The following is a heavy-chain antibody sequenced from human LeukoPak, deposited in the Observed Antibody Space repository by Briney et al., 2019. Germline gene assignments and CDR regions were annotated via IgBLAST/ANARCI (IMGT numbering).Heavy chain of an antibody. D-gene: IGHD5-12*01. V-gene: IGHV3-66*01. Sequence: GGSLRLSCAASGFTVSSNYMSWVRQAPGKGLEWVSVIYSGGSTYYADSVKGRFTISRDNSKNTLYLQMNSLRAEDTAVYYCAREWIQSGYYYYGMDVWGQGTTVAVSS. CDR1: GFTVSSNY. CDR3: AREWIQSGYYYYGMDV. CDR2: IYSGGST. J-gene: IGHJ6*02.